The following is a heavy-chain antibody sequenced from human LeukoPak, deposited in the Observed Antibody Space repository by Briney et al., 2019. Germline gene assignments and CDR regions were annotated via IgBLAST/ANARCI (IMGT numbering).Heavy chain of an antibody. CDR3: ARDGGYGSGSYHFDY. D-gene: IGHD3-10*01. CDR2: IYYSGST. CDR1: GVSINSGGYY. J-gene: IGHJ4*02. Sequence: PSETLSLTCTVSGVSINSGGYYWSWIRQHPGKGLEWIGYIYYSGSTYYNPSLKSRVTISVDTSKNQFSLKLSSVTAADTAVYYCARDGGYGSGSYHFDYWGQGTLVTVSS. V-gene: IGHV4-31*03.